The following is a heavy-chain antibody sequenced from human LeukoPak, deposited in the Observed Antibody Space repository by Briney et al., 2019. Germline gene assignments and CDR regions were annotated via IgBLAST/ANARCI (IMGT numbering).Heavy chain of an antibody. CDR1: GYSFTSYW. D-gene: IGHD5-12*01. Sequence: GESLKISCKGSGYSFTSYWIGWVRQMPGKGLEWMGIIYPGDSDTRYSPSFQGQVTISADKSISTAYLQWSSLKASDTAMYYCARHPIVATGAYYYYYMDVWGKGTTVTVSS. CDR2: IYPGDSDT. V-gene: IGHV5-51*01. CDR3: ARHPIVATGAYYYYYMDV. J-gene: IGHJ6*03.